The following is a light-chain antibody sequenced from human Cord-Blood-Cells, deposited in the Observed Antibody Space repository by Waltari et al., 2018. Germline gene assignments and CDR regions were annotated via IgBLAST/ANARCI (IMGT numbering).Light chain of an antibody. J-gene: IGLJ1*01. CDR3: NSRDSSGNHYV. CDR2: GKN. V-gene: IGLV3-19*01. Sequence: SSELTQDPALSVALGQTVRITCQGDSLRSYYASWYQQKPGQAPLLVIYGKNNRPSGIPDRFSGSSSGNTASLTITGAQAEDEADYYCNSRDSSGNHYVFGTGTKVTVL. CDR1: SLRSYY.